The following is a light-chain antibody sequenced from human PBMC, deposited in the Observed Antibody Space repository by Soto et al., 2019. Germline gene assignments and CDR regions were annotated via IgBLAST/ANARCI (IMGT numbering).Light chain of an antibody. Sequence: DIVMTQSPDSLAVSLGERATINCKSSPSVLYSSNNKNYCTWYQQKPGQPPKLLIYWASIRESGVPDRFSRSMSVTDFTLAISTVHSQDVAVYYGQQYSSTPLTVGGGTKVEIK. V-gene: IGKV4-1*01. CDR3: QQYSSTPLT. CDR1: PSVLYSSNNKNY. J-gene: IGKJ4*01. CDR2: WAS.